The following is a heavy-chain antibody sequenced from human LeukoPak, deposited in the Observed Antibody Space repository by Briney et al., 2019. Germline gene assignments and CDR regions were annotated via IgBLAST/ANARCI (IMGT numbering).Heavy chain of an antibody. V-gene: IGHV3-21*01. CDR3: ARGGIAAFDY. CDR1: GFTFSSYS. D-gene: IGHD6-13*01. Sequence: GGSLRLSCAASGFTFSSYSMNWVRQAPGKGLEWVSSISSSSSYICYADSVKGRFTISRDNAKNSLYLQMNSLRAEDTAVYYCARGGIAAFDYWGQGTLVTVSS. CDR2: ISSSSSYI. J-gene: IGHJ4*02.